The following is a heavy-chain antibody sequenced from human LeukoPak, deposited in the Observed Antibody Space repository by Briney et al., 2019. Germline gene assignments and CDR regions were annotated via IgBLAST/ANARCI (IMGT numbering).Heavy chain of an antibody. CDR3: ARAPWGYSSRRAFDI. J-gene: IGHJ3*02. CDR1: GYTFTSYG. CDR2: INTNTGNP. Sequence: WASVKVSCKASGYTFTSYGISWVRQAPGQGLEWMGWINTNTGNPTYAQGFTGRFVFSLDTSVSTAYLQISSLKAEDTAVYYCARAPWGYSSRRAFDIWGQGTMVTVSS. D-gene: IGHD5-18*01. V-gene: IGHV7-4-1*02.